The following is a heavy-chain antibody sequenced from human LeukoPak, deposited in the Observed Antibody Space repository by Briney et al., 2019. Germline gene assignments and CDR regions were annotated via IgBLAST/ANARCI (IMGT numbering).Heavy chain of an antibody. CDR2: IKQDGSEK. CDR1: GFTFSSYW. V-gene: IGHV3-7*03. J-gene: IGHJ4*02. CDR3: ARIYDLLTGSYYFDY. D-gene: IGHD3-9*01. Sequence: GGSLRLSCAASGFTFSSYWMSWVRQAPGKGLEWVANIKQDGSEKFYVDSVKGRFTISRDNARNSLYLQMNSLRAEDTAVYYCARIYDLLTGSYYFDYWGQGTLVTVSP.